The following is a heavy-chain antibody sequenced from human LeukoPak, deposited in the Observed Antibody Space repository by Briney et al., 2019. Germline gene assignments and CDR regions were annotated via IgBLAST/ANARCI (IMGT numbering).Heavy chain of an antibody. J-gene: IGHJ4*02. CDR2: IVHSVST. CDR3: ASGGGFGELPAHFDF. CDR1: VGSLARGFYY. Sequence: SETLSLTCTFSVGSLARGFYYWRWVRQSPGKGLEWVGYIVHSVSTFSNPALKSLLTITVDASKNQYSLRQSSVTAADTAVYYCASGGGFGELPAHFDFWGPGTLVTVSS. V-gene: IGHV4-30-4*01. D-gene: IGHD3-10*01.